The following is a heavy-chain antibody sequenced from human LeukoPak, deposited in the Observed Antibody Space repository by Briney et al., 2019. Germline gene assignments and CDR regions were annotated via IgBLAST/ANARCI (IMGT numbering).Heavy chain of an antibody. J-gene: IGHJ3*02. CDR3: VKCSITCYANAFYI. CDR1: GFTFSSDA. CDR2: ISRSGGDT. V-gene: IGHV3-23*01. Sequence: SGGSLRLSCAASGFTFSSDAMTWVRQAPGKGLEWVSAISRSGGDTEYADSVKGRFTISRDNSKNTLYLQMNSLRAEDTAVYYCVKCSITCYANAFYIWGQGTMVTVSS. D-gene: IGHD2-2*01.